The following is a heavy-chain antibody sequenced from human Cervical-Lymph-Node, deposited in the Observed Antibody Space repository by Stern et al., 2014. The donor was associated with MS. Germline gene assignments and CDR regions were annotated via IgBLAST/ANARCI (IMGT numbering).Heavy chain of an antibody. J-gene: IGHJ6*02. Sequence: VQLVQSGAEVKKPGSSVKVSCKASGGTFSTYSISWVRQAPGQGLEWMGGIIPIFGTATYAQRFQGRVTITADESTSTAHMELSSLRSEDTAVYYCARDRLRYSSSSSRRGYGMDVWGQGTTVTVSS. CDR1: GGTFSTYS. CDR2: IIPIFGTA. V-gene: IGHV1-69*01. CDR3: ARDRLRYSSSSSRRGYGMDV. D-gene: IGHD6-6*01.